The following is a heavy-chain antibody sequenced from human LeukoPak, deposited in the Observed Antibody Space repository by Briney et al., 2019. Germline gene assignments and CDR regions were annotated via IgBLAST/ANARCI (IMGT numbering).Heavy chain of an antibody. V-gene: IGHV1-2*02. D-gene: IGHD3-10*01. CDR3: TRGHHYFVSGSYYNF. J-gene: IGHJ4*02. Sequence: ASVKVSCKASGYTFTGYYMHWVRQAPGQGLEWMGWINPNSGDTNYAQKFQGRVTLTRDTSISTAYMDLSRLRSDDTAVFYCTRGHHYFVSGSYYNFWGQGTLVTVSS. CDR1: GYTFTGYY. CDR2: INPNSGDT.